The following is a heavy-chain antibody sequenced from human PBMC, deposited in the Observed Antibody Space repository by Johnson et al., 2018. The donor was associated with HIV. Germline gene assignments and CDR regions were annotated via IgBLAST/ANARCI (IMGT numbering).Heavy chain of an antibody. V-gene: IGHV3-66*01. D-gene: IGHD1-26*01. Sequence: VQLVESGGGLVQPGGSLRLSCAASGFTVRRNYMSWVRQGPGKGLEWVSVIYSGGSTYHADSVKGRYTISRDNSKNTLYLQLNTLRAEDTAIYYCAKDLFTEREDDVFDIWGQGTMVSVSS. CDR3: AKDLFTEREDDVFDI. CDR2: IYSGGST. CDR1: GFTVRRNY. J-gene: IGHJ3*02.